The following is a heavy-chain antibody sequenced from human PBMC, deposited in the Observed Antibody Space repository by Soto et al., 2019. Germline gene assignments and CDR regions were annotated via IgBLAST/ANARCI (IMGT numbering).Heavy chain of an antibody. Sequence: GGSLRLSCAAAGFTFSSYSMNWVRQAPGKGLEWVSSISSRSSYIYYADSVKGRLTISRDNAKNSLYLQMNSLRAEDTAVYYCAGGEDWFDPWGQGTLVTVSS. V-gene: IGHV3-21*01. D-gene: IGHD2-21*01. CDR3: AGGEDWFDP. J-gene: IGHJ5*02. CDR1: GFTFSSYS. CDR2: ISSRSSYI.